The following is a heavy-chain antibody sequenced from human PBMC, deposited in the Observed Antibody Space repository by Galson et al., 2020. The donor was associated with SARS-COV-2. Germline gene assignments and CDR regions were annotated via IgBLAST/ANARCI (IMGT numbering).Heavy chain of an antibody. CDR2: IYYSGST. D-gene: IGHD3-10*01. CDR1: GGSISSYY. J-gene: IGHJ5*02. CDR3: ASFFGRAGPYNWFDP. Sequence: SQTLSLTCTVSGGSISSYYWSWIRQPPGKGLEWIGYIYYSGSTNYNPSLKSRVTISVDTSKNQFSLKLSSVTAADTAVYYCASFFGRAGPYNWFDPWGQGTLVTVSS. V-gene: IGHV4-59*01.